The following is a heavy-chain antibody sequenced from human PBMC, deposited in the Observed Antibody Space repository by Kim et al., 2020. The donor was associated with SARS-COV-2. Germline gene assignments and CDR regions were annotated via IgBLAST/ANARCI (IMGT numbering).Heavy chain of an antibody. J-gene: IGHJ4*02. CDR3: ARSPTGTPTTGLGFDY. V-gene: IGHV4-31*02. D-gene: IGHD1-7*01. Sequence: SLKSRVAISVATSKNQFSLKLSSVTAADTAVYYCARSPTGTPTTGLGFDYWGQGTLVTVSS.